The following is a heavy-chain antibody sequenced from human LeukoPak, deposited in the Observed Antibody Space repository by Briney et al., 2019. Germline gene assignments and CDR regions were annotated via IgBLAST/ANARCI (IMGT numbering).Heavy chain of an antibody. CDR1: GDSISSNC. CDR2: INYSGST. V-gene: IGHV4-59*01. D-gene: IGHD2-8*02. Sequence: SETLSLTCDVSGDSISSNCWTWIRQPPGKGLEWIGYINYSGSTKCNPSLQSRVTMSVAPSKRQFSLKLSSITTADTAVYYCARGLVSVPRSALHIWGQGTTVTVSS. J-gene: IGHJ3*02. CDR3: ARGLVSVPRSALHI.